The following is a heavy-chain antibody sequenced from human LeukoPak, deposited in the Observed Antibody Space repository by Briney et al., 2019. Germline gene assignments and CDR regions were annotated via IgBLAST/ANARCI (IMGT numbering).Heavy chain of an antibody. Sequence: SETLSLTCAVYGGSFSGYYWSWIRQPPGKGLEWIGEIYHSGSTNYNPSLKSRVTISVDTSKNQFSLKLSSVTAADTAVYYCARGRGIAVAGTRVRYFDYWGQGTLVTVSS. CDR3: ARGRGIAVAGTRVRYFDY. J-gene: IGHJ4*02. V-gene: IGHV4-34*01. D-gene: IGHD6-19*01. CDR1: GGSFSGYY. CDR2: IYHSGST.